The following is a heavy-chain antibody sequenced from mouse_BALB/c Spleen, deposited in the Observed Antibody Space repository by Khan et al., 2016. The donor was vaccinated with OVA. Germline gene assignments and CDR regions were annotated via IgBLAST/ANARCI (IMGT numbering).Heavy chain of an antibody. CDR2: IWGGGNT. Sequence: VQLQESGPGLVAPSQSLSLTCSVSGFSLTDYGVSWIRQPPGKGLEWLGLIWGGGNTYYNSVLKSRLSISKDNSKSQVFLKMNSLQTDDTDMYYCAKLLWSHYYAMDYWGQGTSVTVSS. V-gene: IGHV2-6-5*01. D-gene: IGHD1-1*02. CDR1: GFSLTDYG. J-gene: IGHJ4*01. CDR3: AKLLWSHYYAMDY.